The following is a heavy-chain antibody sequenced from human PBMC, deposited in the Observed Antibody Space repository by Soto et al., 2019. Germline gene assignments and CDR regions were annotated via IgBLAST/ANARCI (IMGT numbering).Heavy chain of an antibody. V-gene: IGHV1-18*01. CDR2: ISAYNGNT. J-gene: IGHJ6*03. D-gene: IGHD1-20*01. CDR3: ARVLSPRAYNMKNNWNPLGEDYYYMDV. CDR1: GYTFTSYG. Sequence: ASVKVSCKASGYTFTSYGISWVRQAPGQGLEWMGWISAYNGNTNYAQKLQGRVTRTTDTSTSTAYMELRSLRSDDTAVYYCARVLSPRAYNMKNNWNPLGEDYYYMDVWGKGTTVTVSS.